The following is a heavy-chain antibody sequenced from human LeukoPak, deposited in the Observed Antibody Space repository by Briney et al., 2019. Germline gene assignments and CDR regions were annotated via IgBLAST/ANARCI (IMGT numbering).Heavy chain of an antibody. CDR1: GFTFSSYG. V-gene: IGHV3-30*02. CDR3: AKDSPTRYCSSTSCYFS. D-gene: IGHD2-2*01. Sequence: GGSLRLSCAASGFTFSSYGMHWVRQAPGKGLEWVAFIRYDGSNKYYADSVKGRFTISRDNSKNTLYLQMNSLRAEDTAVYYCAKDSPTRYCSSTSCYFSWGQGTLVTASS. CDR2: IRYDGSNK. J-gene: IGHJ5*02.